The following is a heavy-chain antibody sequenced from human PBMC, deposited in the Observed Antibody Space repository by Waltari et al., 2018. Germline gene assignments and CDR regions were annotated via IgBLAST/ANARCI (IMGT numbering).Heavy chain of an antibody. CDR2: ISGSGGST. CDR3: AKDLVGGLGYDFWSGYYFDY. D-gene: IGHD3-3*01. CDR1: GFTFSSYA. V-gene: IGHV3-23*01. Sequence: EVQLLESGGGLVQPGGSLRLSCAASGFTFSSYAMSWVRQAPGKGLEWVSAISGSGGSTYYADSVKGRFTISRDNSKNTLYLQMNSLRAEDTAVYYCAKDLVGGLGYDFWSGYYFDYWGQGTLVTVSS. J-gene: IGHJ4*02.